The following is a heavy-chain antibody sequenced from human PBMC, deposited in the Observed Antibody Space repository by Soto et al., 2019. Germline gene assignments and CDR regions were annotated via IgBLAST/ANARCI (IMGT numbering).Heavy chain of an antibody. D-gene: IGHD2-2*01. CDR2: INAGNGNT. CDR1: GYTFTSYA. CDR3: ARGVPAAIYYYYYYMDV. Sequence: ASVKVFCKASGYTFTSYAMHWVRQAPGQRLEWMGWINAGNGNTKYSQKFQGRVTITRDTSASTAYVELSSLRSEDTAVYYCARGVPAAIYYYYYYMDVWGKGTMVTVSS. J-gene: IGHJ6*03. V-gene: IGHV1-3*01.